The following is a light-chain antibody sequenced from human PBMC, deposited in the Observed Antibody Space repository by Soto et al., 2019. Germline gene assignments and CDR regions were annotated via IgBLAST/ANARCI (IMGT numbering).Light chain of an antibody. Sequence: QSVLTQPASVSGSPGQSITISCTGTSSDVGSYNLVSWYQQHPGKAPKLMIYEGSKRPSGVSNRFSGSKSGNTASLTISGLHADDEADYYCCSYAGSSTLYVFGTGTKVTVL. CDR2: EGS. V-gene: IGLV2-23*01. CDR1: SSDVGSYNL. CDR3: CSYAGSSTLYV. J-gene: IGLJ1*01.